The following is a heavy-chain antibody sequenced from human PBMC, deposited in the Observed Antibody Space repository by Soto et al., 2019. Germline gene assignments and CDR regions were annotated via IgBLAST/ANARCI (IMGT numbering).Heavy chain of an antibody. J-gene: IGHJ4*02. Sequence: SGTPFLTFAVSGGSISRGGFSWGWVPEPPGKGLEWIGYIYHSGSTYYTPPLKSRVTISVDRSKNQFPLKLSSVTAADTAVYHCARDGGGYYKPFDYGGQGTLVTVSS. CDR3: ARDGGGYYKPFDY. CDR2: IYHSGST. D-gene: IGHD1-26*01. V-gene: IGHV4-30-2*01. CDR1: GGSISRGGFS.